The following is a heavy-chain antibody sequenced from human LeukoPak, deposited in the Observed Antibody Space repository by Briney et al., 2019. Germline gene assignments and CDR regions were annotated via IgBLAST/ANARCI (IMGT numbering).Heavy chain of an antibody. CDR2: ISSSSSYI. J-gene: IGHJ3*02. CDR3: ARENPMIVPPAYNAFDI. V-gene: IGHV3-21*01. CDR1: GFTFSSYS. Sequence: GGSLRLSCAASGFTFSSYSMNWVRQAPGKGLEWVSSISSSSSYIYYADSVKGRFTISRDNAKNSLYLQMNSLRAEDTAVYYCARENPMIVPPAYNAFDIWGQGTMVTVSS. D-gene: IGHD3-22*01.